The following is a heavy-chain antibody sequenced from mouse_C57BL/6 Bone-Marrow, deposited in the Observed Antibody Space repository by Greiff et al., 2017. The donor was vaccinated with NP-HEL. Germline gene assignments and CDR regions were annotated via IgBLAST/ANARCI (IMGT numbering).Heavy chain of an antibody. V-gene: IGHV5-15*01. CDR3: ARHLYIPMDY. CDR1: GFTFSDYG. CDR2: ISNLAYSI. Sequence: EVQLVESGGGLVQPGGSLKLSCAASGFTFSDYGMAWVRQAPRKGPEWVAFISNLAYSIYYADTVTGRFTISRENAKNTLYLEMSSLRSEDTAMYYCARHLYIPMDYWGQGTSVTVSS. J-gene: IGHJ4*01. D-gene: IGHD1-3*01.